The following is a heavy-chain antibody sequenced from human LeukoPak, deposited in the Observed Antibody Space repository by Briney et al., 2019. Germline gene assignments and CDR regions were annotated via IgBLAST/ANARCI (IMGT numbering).Heavy chain of an antibody. CDR1: GFTFSSYA. D-gene: IGHD6-19*01. J-gene: IGHJ6*04. CDR2: ISYDGSNK. CDR3: ARAVAAYYYYYGMDV. V-gene: IGHV3-30*04. Sequence: GGSLRLSCAASGFTFSSYAMHWVRQAPGKGLEWVAVISYDGSNKYYADSAKGRFTISRDNSKNTLYLQMNSLRAEDTAVYYCARAVAAYYYYYGMDVWGKGTTVTVSS.